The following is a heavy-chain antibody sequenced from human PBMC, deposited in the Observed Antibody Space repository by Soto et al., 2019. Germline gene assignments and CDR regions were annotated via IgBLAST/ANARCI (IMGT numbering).Heavy chain of an antibody. Sequence: GSSVKVSCKASGGTFSMYAINWLLQAPGQGLEWMGGIIPVFGKANYAQKFQGRVTITADESTTTGYMELRSLTSEDMAVYYCARDGTLYDSSAYYYVYWGQGTLVTVSS. V-gene: IGHV1-69*01. CDR2: IIPVFGKA. CDR1: GGTFSMYA. J-gene: IGHJ4*02. CDR3: ARDGTLYDSSAYYYVY. D-gene: IGHD3-22*01.